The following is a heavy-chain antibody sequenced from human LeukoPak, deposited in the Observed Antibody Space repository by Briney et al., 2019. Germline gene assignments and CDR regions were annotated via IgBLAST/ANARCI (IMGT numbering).Heavy chain of an antibody. CDR2: YYASGST. Sequence: PSETLSLTCTVSGGSISSSSYYWSWIRQPAGKRLEWIGRYYASGSTNYNPSLKSRVTMSVDTSKSQFSLKLSSVTAADTAVYYCARDDSPITTVTTFAYWGQGILVTVSS. V-gene: IGHV4-61*02. CDR1: GGSISSSSYY. D-gene: IGHD4-11*01. CDR3: ARDDSPITTVTTFAY. J-gene: IGHJ4*02.